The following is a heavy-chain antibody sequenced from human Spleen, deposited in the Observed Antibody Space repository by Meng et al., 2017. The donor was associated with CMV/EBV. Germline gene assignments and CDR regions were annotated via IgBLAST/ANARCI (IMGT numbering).Heavy chain of an antibody. CDR1: GDAIRSSW. CDR2: FYYSGYS. Sequence: SETLSLTCTVSGDAIRSSWWSWIRQPPGKGLEWIGHFYYSGYSDYNPSLKSRVTMSADTSKFQFSLKLTSLTAADTAIYYCARAYCGGDCYSGFDFWGPGTLVTVSS. D-gene: IGHD2-21*01. V-gene: IGHV4-59*01. CDR3: ARAYCGGDCYSGFDF. J-gene: IGHJ4*02.